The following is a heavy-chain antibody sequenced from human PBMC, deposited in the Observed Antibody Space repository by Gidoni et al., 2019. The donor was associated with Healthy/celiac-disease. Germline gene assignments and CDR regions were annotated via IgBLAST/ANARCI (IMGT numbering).Heavy chain of an antibody. CDR2: INHSGST. CDR1: GGSFSGYY. CDR3: ARGYYYGSGSYLCDY. Sequence: QVQLQQWGAGLLKPSETLSLTCAVYGGSFSGYYWSWIRQPPGKGLEWIGEINHSGSTNYNPSLKSRVTISVDTSKNQFSLKLSSVTAADTAVYYCARGYYYGSGSYLCDYWGQGTLVTVSS. V-gene: IGHV4-34*01. J-gene: IGHJ4*02. D-gene: IGHD3-10*01.